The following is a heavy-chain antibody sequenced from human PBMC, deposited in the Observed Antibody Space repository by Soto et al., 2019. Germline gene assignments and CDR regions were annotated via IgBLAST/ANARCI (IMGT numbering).Heavy chain of an antibody. CDR1: GGFISSSSYY. D-gene: IGHD4-4*01. V-gene: IGHV4-39*01. CDR3: ATNYAYYYYYGMDV. Sequence: SETLSLTCTVSGGFISSSSYYWGWIRQPPGKGLEWIGSIYYSGSTYYNPSLKSRVTISVDTSKNQFSLKLSSVTAADTAVYYCATNYAYYYYYGMDVWGQGTTVTVYS. J-gene: IGHJ6*02. CDR2: IYYSGST.